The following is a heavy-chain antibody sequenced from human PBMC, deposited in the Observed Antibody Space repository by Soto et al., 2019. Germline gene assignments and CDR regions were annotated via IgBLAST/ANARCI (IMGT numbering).Heavy chain of an antibody. CDR2: IIPLSHAA. J-gene: IGHJ6*02. CDR1: GGSFSSYP. D-gene: IGHD3-3*01. Sequence: QVQLVQSGAEVKKPGSSLRVSCKASGGSFSSYPVSWVRQAPGQGLEWMGGIIPLSHAATYAQKFQGRVTMTRNISRNTAHMELSSLQSEDTAVYYCARERKFDFWRKGLDVWGQGTTVTVSS. CDR3: ARERKFDFWRKGLDV. V-gene: IGHV1-69*06.